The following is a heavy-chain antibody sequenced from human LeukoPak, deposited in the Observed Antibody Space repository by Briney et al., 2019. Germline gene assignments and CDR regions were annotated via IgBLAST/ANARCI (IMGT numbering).Heavy chain of an antibody. J-gene: IGHJ4*02. Sequence: SVKVSCKASGGTFSSYAISWVRQAPGQGLEWMGGLIPIFGTANYAQKFQGRVTMTRDTSTSTVYMELSSLRSEDTAVYYCARDGYYDSSGPPDYWGQGTLVTVSS. D-gene: IGHD3-22*01. CDR1: GGTFSSYA. V-gene: IGHV1-69*05. CDR3: ARDGYYDSSGPPDY. CDR2: LIPIFGTA.